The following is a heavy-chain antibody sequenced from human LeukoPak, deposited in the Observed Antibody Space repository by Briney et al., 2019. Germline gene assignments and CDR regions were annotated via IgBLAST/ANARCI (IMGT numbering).Heavy chain of an antibody. CDR2: ISSSGSTI. CDR1: GFTFSDYY. D-gene: IGHD2-15*01. V-gene: IGHV3-11*04. CDR3: ARETVVAAIDY. J-gene: IGHJ4*02. Sequence: GGSLRLSCAASGFTFSDYYMYWIRQAPGKGLEWVSYISSSGSTIYYADSVKGRFTISRDNAKNSLYLQMNSLRAEDTAVYYCARETVVAAIDYWGQGTLVTVSS.